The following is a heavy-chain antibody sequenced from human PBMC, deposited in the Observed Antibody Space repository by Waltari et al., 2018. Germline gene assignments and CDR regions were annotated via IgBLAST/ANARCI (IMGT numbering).Heavy chain of an antibody. D-gene: IGHD4-17*01. CDR2: IDYSGST. CDR1: GGSLSSRGYY. Sequence: QLQLQESGPGLVKPSETLSLTCTVSGGSLSSRGYYWGWIRQPPGKGLEWIGSIDYSGSTYYNPSLQSRVTISVDTSKNQFSLKLSSVTAADTAVFFCARRRTTVTTYYFDYWGQGTLVTVSS. CDR3: ARRRTTVTTYYFDY. V-gene: IGHV4-39*01. J-gene: IGHJ4*02.